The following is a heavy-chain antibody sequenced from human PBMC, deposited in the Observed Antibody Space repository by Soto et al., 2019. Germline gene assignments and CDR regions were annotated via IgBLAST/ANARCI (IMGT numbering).Heavy chain of an antibody. CDR3: RKWFGVLLRDY. J-gene: IGHJ4*02. CDR2: VNYGGST. D-gene: IGHD3-10*01. CDR1: GGSFSNYY. V-gene: IGHV4-34*01. Sequence: SETLSLTCAVSGGSFSNYYWSWIRQPPGRGLEWIGEVNYGGSTNYNPSLKSRVTMSVDTSKKQFSLKLTSVTAADTAVYYCRKWFGVLLRDYWGQGTLVTVSS.